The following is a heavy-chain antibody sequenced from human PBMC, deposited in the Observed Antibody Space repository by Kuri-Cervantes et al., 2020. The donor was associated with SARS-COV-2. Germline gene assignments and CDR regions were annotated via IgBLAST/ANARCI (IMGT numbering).Heavy chain of an antibody. CDR1: GGSISSNDW. CDR2: IIHTGTT. CDR3: VRMIYYDSRGGVAMDV. J-gene: IGHJ6*02. Sequence: SETLSLTCAVSGGSISSNDWWNWVRQPPGKGLEWIGEIIHTGTTRYNPSLKSRGTISVDKSKNQSSLKLTSVTAADTAVYYCVRMIYYDSRGGVAMDVWGQGTTVTVSS. V-gene: IGHV4-4*02. D-gene: IGHD3-22*01.